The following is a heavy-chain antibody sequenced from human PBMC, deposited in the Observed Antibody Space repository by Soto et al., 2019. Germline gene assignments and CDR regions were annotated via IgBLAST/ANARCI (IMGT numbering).Heavy chain of an antibody. D-gene: IGHD6-19*01. V-gene: IGHV1-2*04. Sequence: QVPLVQSGAVVKKPGASVKVSCKASGYTFTGYYMHWVRQAPGQGLEWMGWINPNSGGTNYAQKFQGWVTMTRDTSISTAYMELSRLRSDDTAVYYCARALIRRIAVAGTNYYYGMDVWGQGTTVTVSS. CDR2: INPNSGGT. J-gene: IGHJ6*02. CDR3: ARALIRRIAVAGTNYYYGMDV. CDR1: GYTFTGYY.